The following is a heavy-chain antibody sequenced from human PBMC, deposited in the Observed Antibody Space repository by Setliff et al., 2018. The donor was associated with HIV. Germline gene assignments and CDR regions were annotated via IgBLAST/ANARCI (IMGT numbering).Heavy chain of an antibody. D-gene: IGHD3-10*01. CDR1: GYSIRSGYY. CDR3: ARLSGGMVPNY. Sequence: SETLSLTCAVSGYSIRSGYYWGWIRQSPGKGLEWIGTMFRTGTSYYNPALTSRVTISQDPSKNQFSLELTSVTAADTAVYYCARLSGGMVPNYWGQGTLVTVSS. CDR2: MFRTGTS. V-gene: IGHV4-38-2*01. J-gene: IGHJ4*02.